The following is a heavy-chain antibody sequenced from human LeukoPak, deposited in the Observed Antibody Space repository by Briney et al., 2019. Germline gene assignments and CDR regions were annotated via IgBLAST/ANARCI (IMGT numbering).Heavy chain of an antibody. J-gene: IGHJ4*02. V-gene: IGHV4-61*02. CDR1: GGSINSGSYY. Sequence: SQTLSLTCTVSGGSINSGSYYWSWIRQPAGKGLEWIGRIYTSGSTNYNPSLKSRVTISVDTSKNQFSLKLSSVTAADTAVYYCARGLPPYDFWSGYYRMHFDYWGQGTLVTVSS. D-gene: IGHD3-3*01. CDR2: IYTSGST. CDR3: ARGLPPYDFWSGYYRMHFDY.